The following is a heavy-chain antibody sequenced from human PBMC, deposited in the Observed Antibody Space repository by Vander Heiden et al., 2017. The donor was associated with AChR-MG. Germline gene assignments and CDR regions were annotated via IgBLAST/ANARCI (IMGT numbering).Heavy chain of an antibody. J-gene: IGHJ5*02. CDR1: GGPTSSGGYY. V-gene: IGHV4-31*03. Sequence: HVQLQESGPGLVQPPPTQSPTCTSSGGPTSSGGYYWSWIRQHPGKGLEWIGYIYYGGSTYYYPSLKSRVTISVDTSKNQFSLKLSSVTAADTAVYYCARVHYYPTSGWFDPWGQGTLVTVSS. D-gene: IGHD3-10*01. CDR2: IYYGGST. CDR3: ARVHYYPTSGWFDP.